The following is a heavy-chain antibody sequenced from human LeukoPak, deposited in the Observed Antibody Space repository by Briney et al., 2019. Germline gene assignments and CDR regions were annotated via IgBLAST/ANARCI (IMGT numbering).Heavy chain of an antibody. D-gene: IGHD3-3*01. V-gene: IGHV1-2*02. CDR2: IKLYTGRT. Sequence: ASVKVSCKSSGYTFTDSYMHWVRRAPGRGLECMVGIKLYTGRTVYAHKFQGRVTMTSDTSISTAYMELSRLRSDDTAIFYCARGRGMGFLEWLLLDSWGQGTLVTVSS. CDR3: ARGRGMGFLEWLLLDS. CDR1: GYTFTDSY. J-gene: IGHJ4*02.